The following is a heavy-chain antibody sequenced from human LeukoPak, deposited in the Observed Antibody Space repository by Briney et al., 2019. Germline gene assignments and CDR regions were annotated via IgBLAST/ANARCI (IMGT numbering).Heavy chain of an antibody. CDR1: GYTFTSYG. Sequence: EASVRLSCKASGYTFTSYGISWVRQAPGQGLEWMGWISAYNGNTNYAQTLQGRFTITTDTSTSTAYMELRSLRLDDTAVYYCARDPRWAAGTPNWFDPWGQGTLVTVSS. V-gene: IGHV1-18*01. CDR2: ISAYNGNT. CDR3: ARDPRWAAGTPNWFDP. D-gene: IGHD6-13*01. J-gene: IGHJ5*02.